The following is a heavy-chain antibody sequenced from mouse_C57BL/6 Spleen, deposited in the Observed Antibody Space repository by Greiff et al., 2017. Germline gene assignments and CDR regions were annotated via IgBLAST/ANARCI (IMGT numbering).Heavy chain of an antibody. CDR1: GYTFTSYW. D-gene: IGHD1-1*01. CDR2: IHPNSGST. J-gene: IGHJ2*01. V-gene: IGHV1-64*01. CDR3: ARVGSSPYYLDY. Sequence: QVQLQQPGAELVKPGASVKLSCKASGYTFTSYWLHWVKQRPGQGLEWIGMIHPNSGSTNYNEKFKSKATLTVDKSSSTAYMQLSSLTSEDSAVYYCARVGSSPYYLDYWGQGTTLTVSS.